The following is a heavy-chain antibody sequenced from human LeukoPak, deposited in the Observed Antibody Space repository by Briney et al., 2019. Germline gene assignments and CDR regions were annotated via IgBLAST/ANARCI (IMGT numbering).Heavy chain of an antibody. CDR1: GYTFTSYG. CDR2: ISAYNGNT. J-gene: IGHJ6*02. V-gene: IGHV1-18*01. D-gene: IGHD5-12*01. Sequence: ASVKVSCKASGYTFTSYGISWVRQAPGQGLEWMGWISAYNGNTNYAQKLQGRVTMTTDTSTSTAYMELRSLRSDDTAVYYCARWRVYSGYGLDYYYYYGMDVWGQGTTVTVSS. CDR3: ARWRVYSGYGLDYYYYYGMDV.